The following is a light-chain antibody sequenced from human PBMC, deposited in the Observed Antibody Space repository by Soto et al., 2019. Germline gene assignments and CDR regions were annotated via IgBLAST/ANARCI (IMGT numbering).Light chain of an antibody. J-gene: IGKJ5*01. CDR3: QQYGNSPIT. V-gene: IGKV3-20*01. Sequence: EIVLTQSPATLSLSPGERATLSCRASQSVSSYLAWYQQKPGQAPRLLIYTASIRATGIPDRFSGSGSGTDFTLTISRLEPEDFAVYYCQQYGNSPITFGQGTRLEIK. CDR1: QSVSSY. CDR2: TAS.